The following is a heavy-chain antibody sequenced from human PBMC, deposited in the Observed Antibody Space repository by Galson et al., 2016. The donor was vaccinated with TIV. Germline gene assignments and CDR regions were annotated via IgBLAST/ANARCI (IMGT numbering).Heavy chain of an antibody. CDR2: INPNSGDT. Sequence: SVKVSCKASGYPFIDYYLHWVRKTPGQGLEWMGWINPNSGDTLLVQKFQGRVTMTRDTSISTAYMDLSRLRSDDTAVYYCTREGGPGYCSSTSCYGYYGMDVWGQGTTVTVSS. J-gene: IGHJ6*02. CDR3: TREGGPGYCSSTSCYGYYGMDV. CDR1: GYPFIDYY. V-gene: IGHV1-2*02. D-gene: IGHD2-2*03.